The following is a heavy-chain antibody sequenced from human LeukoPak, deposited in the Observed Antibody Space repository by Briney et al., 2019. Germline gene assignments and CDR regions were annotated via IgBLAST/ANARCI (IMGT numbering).Heavy chain of an antibody. J-gene: IGHJ4*02. CDR2: IYSGGST. Sequence: GGSLRLSCAAPGFTVSSNYMSWVRQAPGKGLEWVSVIYSGGSTYYADSVKGRFTISRDNSKNTLYLQMNSLRAEDTAVYYCARAPVAYFDYWGQGTLVTVSS. CDR3: ARAPVAYFDY. V-gene: IGHV3-53*01. CDR1: GFTVSSNY.